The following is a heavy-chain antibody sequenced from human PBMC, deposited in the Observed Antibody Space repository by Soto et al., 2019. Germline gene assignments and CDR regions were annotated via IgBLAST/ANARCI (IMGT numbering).Heavy chain of an antibody. CDR1: GFTFSSYV. CDR3: ARGAVVAATIYYYYGMDV. V-gene: IGHV3-33*01. D-gene: IGHD2-15*01. CDR2: IWYDGSNK. J-gene: IGHJ6*02. Sequence: GGSLRLSCAASGFTFSSYVMHWVRQAPGKGLEWVAVIWYDGSNKYYADSVKGRFTISRDNSKNTLYLQMNSLRAEDTAVYYCARGAVVAATIYYYYGMDVWGQGTTVTVSS.